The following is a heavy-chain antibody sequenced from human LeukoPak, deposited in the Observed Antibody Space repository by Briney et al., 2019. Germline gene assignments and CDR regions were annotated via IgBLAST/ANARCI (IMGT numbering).Heavy chain of an antibody. V-gene: IGHV3-53*01. CDR3: ARGGWSGYYSPLDY. Sequence: GGSLRLSCAASGFTVSSNYMSWVRQAPGKGLEWVSVIYSGGSTYYADSVKGRFTISRDDAKNSLYLQMNSLRAEDTAVYYCARGGWSGYYSPLDYWGQGTLVTVSS. J-gene: IGHJ4*02. CDR2: IYSGGST. D-gene: IGHD3-3*01. CDR1: GFTVSSNY.